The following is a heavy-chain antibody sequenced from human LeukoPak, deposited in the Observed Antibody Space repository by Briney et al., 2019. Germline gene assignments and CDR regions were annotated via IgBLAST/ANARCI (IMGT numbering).Heavy chain of an antibody. CDR3: ASGWYSAPFDY. CDR2: IYYSGST. D-gene: IGHD6-19*01. V-gene: IGHV4-59*01. Sequence: PSETLSLTCAVSGGSISSYYWSWIRQPPGKGLEWIGYIYYSGSTNYNPSLKSRVTISVDTSKNQFSLKLSSVTAADTAVYYCASGWYSAPFDYWGQGTLVTVSS. J-gene: IGHJ4*02. CDR1: GGSISSYY.